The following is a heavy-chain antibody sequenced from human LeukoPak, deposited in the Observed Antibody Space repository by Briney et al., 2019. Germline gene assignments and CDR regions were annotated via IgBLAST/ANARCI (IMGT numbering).Heavy chain of an antibody. Sequence: SETLSLTCDVYGGSFSGYYWSWIRQPPGKGLEWIGEINHSGSTNYNPSLKSRVTISVDTSKNQFSLKLSSVTAADTAVYYCARGRVTIYSGSWYVVWDYWGQGTLVTVSS. CDR2: INHSGST. CDR3: ARGRVTIYSGSWYVVWDY. CDR1: GGSFSGYY. J-gene: IGHJ4*02. V-gene: IGHV4-34*01. D-gene: IGHD6-13*01.